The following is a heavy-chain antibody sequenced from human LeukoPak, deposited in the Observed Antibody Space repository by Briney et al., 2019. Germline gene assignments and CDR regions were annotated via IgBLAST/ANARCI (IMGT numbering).Heavy chain of an antibody. J-gene: IGHJ5*02. CDR2: INPNSGGT. CDR1: GYTFTGYY. D-gene: IGHD3-9*01. V-gene: IGHV1-2*02. Sequence: ASVKVSCKASGYTFTGYYMHWVRQAPGQGLEWMGWINPNSGGTNYAQKFQGRVTMTRDTSISTAYMELSRLRSDDTAVYYCAREPNYDILTGLDPWDQGTLVTVSS. CDR3: AREPNYDILTGLDP.